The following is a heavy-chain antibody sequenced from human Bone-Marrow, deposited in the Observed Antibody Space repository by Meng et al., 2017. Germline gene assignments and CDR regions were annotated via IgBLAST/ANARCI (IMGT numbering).Heavy chain of an antibody. CDR3: AQLGTTDY. CDR2: INIDGSST. D-gene: IGHD6-13*01. CDR1: GFKLSSYW. J-gene: IGHJ4*02. V-gene: IGHV3-74*02. Sequence: VQLVESGGGLVPPGGSLRLSCAASGFKLSSYWMHWVRQAPGKGLVWVSRINIDGSSTIYADSVEGRFTISRDNAKNTLYLQMNSLRVDDTAVYYCAQLGTTDYWGQGALVTVSS.